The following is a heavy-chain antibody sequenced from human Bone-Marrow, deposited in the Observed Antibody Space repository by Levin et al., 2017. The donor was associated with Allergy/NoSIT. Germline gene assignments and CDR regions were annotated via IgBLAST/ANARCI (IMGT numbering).Heavy chain of an antibody. CDR1: GFSFSDYY. V-gene: IGHV3-11*01. CDR3: VTDDSWTAFDM. J-gene: IGHJ3*02. D-gene: IGHD6-13*01. Sequence: GGSLRLSCAASGFSFSDYYMTWIRQAPGKGLEWLASISSSSKTFFYADSVKGRFIISRDNAKNTLYLQMNSLRVEDTAVYYCVTDDSWTAFDMWGQGTVVTVSS. CDR2: ISSSSKTF.